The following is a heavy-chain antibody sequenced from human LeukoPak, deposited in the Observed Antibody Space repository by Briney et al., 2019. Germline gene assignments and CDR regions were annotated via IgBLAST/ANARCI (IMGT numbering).Heavy chain of an antibody. Sequence: SETLSLTCTVSGGSISSYYWSWIRQPAGKGLEWIGRIYTSGSTNYNPSLKSRVTMSVDTSKNQFSLKLSSVTAADTAVYYCARSLGYCSSTSCPNWFDPWGQGTLVTVSS. CDR3: ARSLGYCSSTSCPNWFDP. CDR2: IYTSGST. J-gene: IGHJ5*02. D-gene: IGHD2-2*01. CDR1: GGSISSYY. V-gene: IGHV4-4*07.